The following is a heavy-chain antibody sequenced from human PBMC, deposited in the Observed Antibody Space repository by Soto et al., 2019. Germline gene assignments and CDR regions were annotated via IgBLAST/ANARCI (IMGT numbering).Heavy chain of an antibody. CDR3: ARDFDGSGSSWHKYYYYGMDV. CDR1: GFTFSSYA. J-gene: IGHJ6*02. D-gene: IGHD3-10*01. CDR2: ISYDGSNK. Sequence: GGSLRLSCAASGFTFSSYAMHWVRQAPGKGLEWVAVISYDGSNKYYADSVKGRFTISRDNSKNTLYLQMNSLRAEDTAVYYCARDFDGSGSSWHKYYYYGMDVWGQGTTVTVSS. V-gene: IGHV3-30-3*01.